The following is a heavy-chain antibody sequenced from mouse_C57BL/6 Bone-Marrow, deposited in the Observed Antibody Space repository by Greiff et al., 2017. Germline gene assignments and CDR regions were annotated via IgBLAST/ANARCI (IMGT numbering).Heavy chain of an antibody. Sequence: DVKLQESGPGLAKPSQTLSLTCSVTGYSITSDYWNWIRKFPGNKLEYMGYISYSGSTYYNPSLKSRISITRDTSKNQYYLQLNSVTTEDTATYYCARYGYYYGRDYYAMDYWGQGTSVTVSS. J-gene: IGHJ4*01. D-gene: IGHD1-1*01. V-gene: IGHV3-8*01. CDR3: ARYGYYYGRDYYAMDY. CDR2: ISYSGST. CDR1: GYSITSDY.